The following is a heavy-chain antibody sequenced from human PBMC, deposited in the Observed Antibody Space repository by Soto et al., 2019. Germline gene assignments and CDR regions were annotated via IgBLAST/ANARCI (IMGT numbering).Heavy chain of an antibody. CDR2: ISYSGST. Sequence: QVQLQESGPGLVKPSQTLSLTCPVSGGSISSGGYYWSWIRQHPGKGLEWIGYISYSGSTYYNPSPKSRITISVDTSKNQFALKLSSVTAADTAVYYCARDALSRDSIWGQGTLVTVSS. J-gene: IGHJ4*02. D-gene: IGHD3-22*01. CDR1: GGSISSGGYY. CDR3: ARDALSRDSI. V-gene: IGHV4-31*03.